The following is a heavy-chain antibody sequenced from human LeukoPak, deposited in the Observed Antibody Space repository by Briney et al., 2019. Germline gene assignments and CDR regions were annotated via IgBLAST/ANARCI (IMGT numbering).Heavy chain of an antibody. D-gene: IGHD6-13*01. V-gene: IGHV1-2*06. J-gene: IGHJ6*02. CDR1: GYTFNGYY. CDR3: ARDRLGLSSPGYYYYGMDV. CDR2: INHNSGAT. Sequence: ASVKASCRASGYTFNGYYIQWVRQAPGQGLEWMGLINHNSGATIYSKKFQGRVTMSRDTSISTAYMELYRLRSDDTAVYFCARDRLGLSSPGYYYYGMDVWGQGTTVTVSS.